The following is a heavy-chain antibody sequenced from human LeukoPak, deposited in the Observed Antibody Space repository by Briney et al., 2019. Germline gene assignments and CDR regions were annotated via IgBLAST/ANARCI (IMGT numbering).Heavy chain of an antibody. V-gene: IGHV3-23*01. CDR2: LSGFGGST. CDR1: GFTFSSYA. Sequence: GGSLRLSCAASGFTFSSYAMSWVRQAPGKGLEWVSSLSGFGGSTYYGDSVKGRYTISRDNSKNTLYLQMDSLRAEDTAVYYCAKVKDYYDSTGYKYYFDYWGQGTLVTVSS. J-gene: IGHJ4*02. CDR3: AKVKDYYDSTGYKYYFDY. D-gene: IGHD3-22*01.